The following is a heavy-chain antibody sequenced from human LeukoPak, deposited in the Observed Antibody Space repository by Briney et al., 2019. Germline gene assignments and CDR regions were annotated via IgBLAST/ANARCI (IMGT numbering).Heavy chain of an antibody. CDR1: GFTFSSYA. CDR2: ISYDGSNK. D-gene: IGHD3-3*01. CDR3: ARGDPIYDFWSGGDH. V-gene: IGHV3-30*04. Sequence: GGSLRLSCAASGFTFSSYAMHWVRQAPGKGLEWVAVISYDGSNKYYADSVKGRFTISRDNSKNTLYLQMNSLRAEDTAVYYYARGDPIYDFWSGGDHWGQGSLVSVSS. J-gene: IGHJ4*02.